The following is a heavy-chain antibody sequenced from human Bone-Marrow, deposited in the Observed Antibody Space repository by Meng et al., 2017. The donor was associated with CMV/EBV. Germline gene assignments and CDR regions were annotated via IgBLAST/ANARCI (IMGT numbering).Heavy chain of an antibody. CDR3: GSRDGYNDSLDY. J-gene: IGHJ4*02. D-gene: IGHD5-24*01. CDR1: GYTFTSYG. CDR2: NSAYNGNT. Sequence: AAVKVSCKASGYTFTSYGISWVRQAPGQGLEWMGWNSAYNGNTKYAQKLQGRGTMTTDTSTSTAYMELRSLRSDDTAVYYCGSRDGYNDSLDYWGQGTLVTVSS. V-gene: IGHV1-18*04.